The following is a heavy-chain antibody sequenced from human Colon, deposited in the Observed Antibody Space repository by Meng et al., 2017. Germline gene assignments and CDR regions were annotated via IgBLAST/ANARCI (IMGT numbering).Heavy chain of an antibody. CDR1: GGSISSSQW. Sequence: EGKLRDAGPGLVEPSGTLSLTCEVSGGSISSSQWWSWVRQAPGKGLEWVGRIRNKANSYITEYAPSVSGRFAISRDDSKNSLYLQMNSLKIEDTAVYFCSRDFSERYAWDYWGRGTLVTVSS. V-gene: IGHV3-72*01. CDR3: SRDFSERYAWDY. CDR2: IRNKANSYIT. J-gene: IGHJ4*02. D-gene: IGHD1-1*01.